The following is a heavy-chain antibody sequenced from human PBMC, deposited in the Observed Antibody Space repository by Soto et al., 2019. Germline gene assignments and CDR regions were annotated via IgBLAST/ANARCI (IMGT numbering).Heavy chain of an antibody. CDR2: INDNGDII. J-gene: IGHJ5*02. Sequence: PGGSLRLSCAASGFNVNTSIMTWVRQAPGKGLERVSGINDNGDIIYYADSVKGRFTISRDSAKNTMYLQMNSLTVDDTTVYYCARGGLRQRLDPWGRGALVTVSS. CDR1: GFNVNTSI. CDR3: ARGGLRQRLDP. V-gene: IGHV3-23*01.